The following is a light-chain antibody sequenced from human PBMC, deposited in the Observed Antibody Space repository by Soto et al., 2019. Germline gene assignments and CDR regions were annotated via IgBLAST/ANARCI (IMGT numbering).Light chain of an antibody. J-gene: IGKJ1*01. CDR3: LQVANFPRT. V-gene: IGKV1-12*01. CDR1: QNIGNR. CDR2: AAS. Sequence: DIQMTQSPSSLSASIGDSVTITCRASQNIGNRLAWFQQKPGKPPKLLIEAASTLEIGVPSTFSGSGSGTEFSLTISSLGPEDFATYYCLQVANFPRTFGQGTKVDI.